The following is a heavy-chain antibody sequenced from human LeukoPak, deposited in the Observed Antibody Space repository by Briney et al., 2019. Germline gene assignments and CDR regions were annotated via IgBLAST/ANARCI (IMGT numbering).Heavy chain of an antibody. D-gene: IGHD6-19*01. CDR3: AKDPSSGWSIDY. Sequence: PGGSLRLSCAASGFTFSSYAMSWVRQAPGKGLEWVSAISGSGGSTYYADSVKGRFTISRDNSKNTLYLQMNSLRAEDTAAYYCAKDPSSGWSIDYWGQGTLVTVSS. J-gene: IGHJ4*02. CDR2: ISGSGGST. V-gene: IGHV3-23*01. CDR1: GFTFSSYA.